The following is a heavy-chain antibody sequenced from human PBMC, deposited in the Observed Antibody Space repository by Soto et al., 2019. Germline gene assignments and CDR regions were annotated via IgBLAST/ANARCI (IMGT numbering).Heavy chain of an antibody. Sequence: QVQLQESGPGLVKPSGTLSLTCAVSGGSISSSNWWSWVRQPPGKGLEWIGEIYHSGSTNYNPSLTSRATXTXAXXTDQCSLELSSVTAAGTAVYYCARVSGSYYYGMDVWGQGTTVTVSS. V-gene: IGHV4-4*02. D-gene: IGHD1-26*01. J-gene: IGHJ6*02. CDR1: GGSISSSNW. CDR3: ARVSGSYYYGMDV. CDR2: IYHSGST.